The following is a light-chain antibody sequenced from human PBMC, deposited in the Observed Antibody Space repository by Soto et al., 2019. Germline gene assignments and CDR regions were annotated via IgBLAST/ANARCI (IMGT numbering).Light chain of an antibody. Sequence: QSVLTQPASVSGSPGQSITISCTGTSSDVGSYNLVSWYQQHPGKAPKLMIYEGSKRPSGVSNRFSGSKSGNTASLTISGLQAEDEAEYYCCSYAGSSIFYVFGTGT. CDR3: CSYAGSSIFYV. J-gene: IGLJ1*01. CDR1: SSDVGSYNL. CDR2: EGS. V-gene: IGLV2-23*01.